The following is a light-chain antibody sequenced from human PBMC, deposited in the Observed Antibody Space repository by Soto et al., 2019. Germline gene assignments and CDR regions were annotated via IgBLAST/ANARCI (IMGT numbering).Light chain of an antibody. CDR3: QQRSNWLT. V-gene: IGKV3-11*01. Sequence: EIVLTQSPATLSLSPGERATLSRRASQSVSSYLAWYQQKPGQAPRLLIYDASNRATGIPARFSGSGSGTDFTLTISNLEPEDLAVYYCQQRSNWLTFGGGTKVEIK. CDR1: QSVSSY. J-gene: IGKJ4*01. CDR2: DAS.